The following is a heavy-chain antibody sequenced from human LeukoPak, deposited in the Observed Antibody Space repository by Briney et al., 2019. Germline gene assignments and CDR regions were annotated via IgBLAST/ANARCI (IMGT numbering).Heavy chain of an antibody. J-gene: IGHJ4*02. V-gene: IGHV4-59*01. D-gene: IGHD4-17*01. CDR2: IYYSGST. CDR3: ARVHGDYVVDYFDY. Sequence: SETLSLTCTVSGGSISSYYWSWIRQHPGKGLEWIGYIYYSGSTYYNPSLKSRVTISVDTSKNQFSLKLSSVTAADTAVYYCARVHGDYVVDYFDYWGQGTLVTVSS. CDR1: GGSISSYY.